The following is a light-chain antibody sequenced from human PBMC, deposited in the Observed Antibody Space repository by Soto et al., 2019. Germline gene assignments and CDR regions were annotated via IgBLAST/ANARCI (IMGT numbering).Light chain of an antibody. CDR3: SSYTSSSTLYV. J-gene: IGLJ1*01. Sequence: QSVLTQPASVSGSPGQSITISCTGTSSDVGGYNYVSWYQQHPGKAPKLMIYDVSNRPSGVSNRFSGPKSGNTASLTISGLQAEYEADYYCSSYTSSSTLYVFGTGTKVTVL. V-gene: IGLV2-14*01. CDR2: DVS. CDR1: SSDVGGYNY.